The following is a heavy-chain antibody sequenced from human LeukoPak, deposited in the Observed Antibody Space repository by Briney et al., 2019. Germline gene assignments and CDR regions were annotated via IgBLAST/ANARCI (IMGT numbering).Heavy chain of an antibody. CDR3: ARSEGSSTDYYYYGMDV. CDR2: INPNSGGT. V-gene: IGHV1-2*02. Sequence: ASVKVSCKASGYTFTGYYMHWVRQAPGQGLEWMGWINPNSGGTNYAQKFQGRVTMTRDTSISTAYMELSRLRSDDTAVYYCARSEGSSTDYYYYGMDVWGQGTTVTVSS. J-gene: IGHJ6*02. CDR1: GYTFTGYY. D-gene: IGHD2-2*01.